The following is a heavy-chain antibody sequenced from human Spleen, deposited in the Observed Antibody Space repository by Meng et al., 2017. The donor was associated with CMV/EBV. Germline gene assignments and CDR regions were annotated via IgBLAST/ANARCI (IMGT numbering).Heavy chain of an antibody. V-gene: IGHV4-39*07. CDR2: IYYSGSS. D-gene: IGHD3-22*01. J-gene: IGHJ5*02. CDR3: ARGYYEIGWFDP. Sequence: VSGGSISGSSYYWGWIRQPPGKGLEWIGSIYYSGSSYYNPSLKSRVTISVDTSKNQFSLKLSSVTAADTAVYYCARGYYEIGWFDPWGQGTLVTVSS. CDR1: GGSISGSSYY.